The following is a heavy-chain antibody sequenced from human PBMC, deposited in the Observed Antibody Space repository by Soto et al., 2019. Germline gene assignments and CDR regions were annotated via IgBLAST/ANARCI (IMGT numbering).Heavy chain of an antibody. CDR1: GGSFSDYY. Sequence: QVQLQQWGAGLLKPSETLSLTCAVYGGSFSDYYWSWIRRPPGKGLEWIGEINHSGSTNYNPSLKSRVTISVDTSKNQFSLKMSSVAAADTAVYYCARVTGGGNFQHWGQDTLVTVSS. CDR2: INHSGST. V-gene: IGHV4-34*01. J-gene: IGHJ1*01. D-gene: IGHD2-15*01. CDR3: ARVTGGGNFQH.